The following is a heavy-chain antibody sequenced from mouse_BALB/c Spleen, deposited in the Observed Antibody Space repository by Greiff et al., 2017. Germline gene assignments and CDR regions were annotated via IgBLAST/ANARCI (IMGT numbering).Heavy chain of an antibody. CDR3: TRDRGTAPYYAMDY. Sequence: EVQVVESGGGLVKPGGSLKLSCAASGFTFSSYTMSWVRQTPEKRLEWVATISSGGSYTYYPDSVKGRFTISRDNAKNTLYLQMSSLKSEDTAMYYCTRDRGTAPYYAMDYWGQGTSVTVSS. J-gene: IGHJ4*01. D-gene: IGHD1-2*01. V-gene: IGHV5-6-4*01. CDR2: ISSGGSYT. CDR1: GFTFSSYT.